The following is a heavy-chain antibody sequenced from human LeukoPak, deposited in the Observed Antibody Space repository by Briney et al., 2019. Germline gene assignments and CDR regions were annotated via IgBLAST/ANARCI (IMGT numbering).Heavy chain of an antibody. Sequence: GASVKVSCKASGGTFSSYAISWVRQAPGQGLEWMGRIIPILGIANYAQKFQGRVTITADKSTSTAYMELSSLRSEDTAVYYCARERTTRGSSSFIFDYWGQGTLVTVSS. V-gene: IGHV1-69*04. D-gene: IGHD6-13*01. CDR2: IIPILGIA. J-gene: IGHJ4*02. CDR3: ARERTTRGSSSFIFDY. CDR1: GGTFSSYA.